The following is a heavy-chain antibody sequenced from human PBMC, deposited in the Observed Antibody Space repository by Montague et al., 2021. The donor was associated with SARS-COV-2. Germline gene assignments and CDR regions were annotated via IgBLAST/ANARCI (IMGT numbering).Heavy chain of an antibody. CDR3: ARDSGDSHGDYYFDL. Sequence: SLRLSCAASGFNFNIRAIHWVRQALGKGLEWVAVISDDGRQRFYSDSVKGRFTISRDNSNNTLYLQLNSLKYEDTAVYFCARDSGDSHGDYYFDLWGQGTLVIVSS. CDR1: GFNFNIRA. V-gene: IGHV3-30*04. CDR2: ISDDGRQR. D-gene: IGHD4-17*01. J-gene: IGHJ5*02.